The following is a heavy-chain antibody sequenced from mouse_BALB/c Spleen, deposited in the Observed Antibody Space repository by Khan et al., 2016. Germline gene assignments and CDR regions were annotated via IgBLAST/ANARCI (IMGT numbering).Heavy chain of an antibody. CDR1: GYTFSSYW. D-gene: IGHD1-1*01. CDR3: ARGMYYYGSRTYYFDY. V-gene: IGHV1-9*01. CDR2: ILSGSGST. Sequence: QVRLQQSGAELMKPGASVKISCKATGYTFSSYWIEWVKQRPGHGLEWIGEILSGSGSTDYNEKFKDKATFTADTSSNTAYMQLSSLTSEDSTVYYCARGMYYYGSRTYYFDYWGQGTTLTVSS. J-gene: IGHJ2*01.